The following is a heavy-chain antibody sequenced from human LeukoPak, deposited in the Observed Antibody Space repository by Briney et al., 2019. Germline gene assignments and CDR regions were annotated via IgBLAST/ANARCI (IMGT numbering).Heavy chain of an antibody. J-gene: IGHJ6*03. Sequence: SETLSLTCTVSGGPISSSRYYWGWIRQPPGRGLEWFGSIYYSGSTYYNPSLKSRVTISVYTAQNQFSLKLSSVTAADTAVYYCARGSVDIVATIGGGYYYYYMDVWGKGTTVTVSS. D-gene: IGHD5-12*01. CDR1: GGPISSSRYY. CDR3: ARGSVDIVATIGGGYYYYYMDV. V-gene: IGHV4-39*07. CDR2: IYYSGST.